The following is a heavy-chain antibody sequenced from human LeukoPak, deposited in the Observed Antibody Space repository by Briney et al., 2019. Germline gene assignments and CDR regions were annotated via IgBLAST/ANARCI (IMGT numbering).Heavy chain of an antibody. CDR1: GGSISSSSYY. Sequence: SETLSLTCTVSGGSISSSSYYWGWIRQPPGKGLEWIGSIYYSGSTYYNPSLESRVTISVDTSKNQFSLKLSCVTAADTAVYYCARPAIYGSGRYFQHWGQGTLVTVSS. CDR3: ARPAIYGSGRYFQH. J-gene: IGHJ1*01. D-gene: IGHD3-10*01. CDR2: IYYSGST. V-gene: IGHV4-39*01.